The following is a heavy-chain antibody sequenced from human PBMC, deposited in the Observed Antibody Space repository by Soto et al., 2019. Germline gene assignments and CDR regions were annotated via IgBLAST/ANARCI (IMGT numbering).Heavy chain of an antibody. Sequence: QVQLVESGGGVVQPGRSLRLSCAASGFTFSSYGMHWVRQAPGKGLEWVAVVPYDGSNKYYEDSVKGRFTISRDNSTNTLNLQMNCLRAEDTAVYYCARGKGMNYYCGMDVWGQGTTVTVSS. D-gene: IGHD3-10*01. CDR1: GFTFSSYG. CDR2: VPYDGSNK. CDR3: ARGKGMNYYCGMDV. V-gene: IGHV3-30*03. J-gene: IGHJ6*02.